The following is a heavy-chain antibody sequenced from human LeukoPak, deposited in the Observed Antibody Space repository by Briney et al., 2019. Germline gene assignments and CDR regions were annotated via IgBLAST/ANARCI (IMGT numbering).Heavy chain of an antibody. CDR2: ISAYNGNT. CDR1: GYTFTSYG. D-gene: IGHD2-15*01. CDR3: ARDPDLGYCSGGSCRLDFDY. V-gene: IGHV1-18*01. J-gene: IGHJ4*02. Sequence: ALVKVSCKASGYTFTSYGISWVRQAPGQGLEWMGWISAYNGNTNYAQKLQGRVTMTTDTSTSTAYMELRSLRSDDTAVYYCARDPDLGYCSGGSCRLDFDYWGQGTLVTVSS.